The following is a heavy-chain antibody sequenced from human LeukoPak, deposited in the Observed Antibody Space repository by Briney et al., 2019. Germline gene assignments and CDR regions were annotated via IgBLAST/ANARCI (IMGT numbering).Heavy chain of an antibody. D-gene: IGHD6-13*01. Sequence: PSETLSLTCTVSGGSISSYCWSWIRQPAGKGLEWIGRIYTSGSTNYNPSLKSRVTMSVDTSKNQFSLKLSSVTAADTAVYYCARDSAAAGKGYYYYYGMDVWGQGTTVTVSS. CDR3: ARDSAAAGKGYYYYYGMDV. V-gene: IGHV4-4*07. J-gene: IGHJ6*02. CDR2: IYTSGST. CDR1: GGSISSYC.